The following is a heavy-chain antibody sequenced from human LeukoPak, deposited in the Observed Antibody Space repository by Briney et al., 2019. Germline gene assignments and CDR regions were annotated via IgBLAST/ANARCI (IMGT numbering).Heavy chain of an antibody. CDR2: ISSGSSV. CDR3: ARERYSRSSHDALDL. D-gene: IGHD6-6*01. V-gene: IGHV3-69-1*01. CDR1: EFTFSSHF. J-gene: IGHJ3*01. Sequence: GGSLRLSCAASEFTFSSHFMNWVRQAPGKGLEWVSSISSGSSVLYADSLKGRFTISRDNAKNSLYLQMNSLRPEDTAVYYCARERYSRSSHDALDLWGQGTMVTVSS.